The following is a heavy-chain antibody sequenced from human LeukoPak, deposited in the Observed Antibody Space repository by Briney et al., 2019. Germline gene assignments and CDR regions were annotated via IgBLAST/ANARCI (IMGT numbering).Heavy chain of an antibody. D-gene: IGHD3-22*01. CDR2: ISSSSSYI. J-gene: IGHJ4*02. V-gene: IGHV3-21*01. Sequence: KSGGSLRLSCAASGFTFSSYSMNWVRQAPGKGLEWVSSISSSSSYIYYADSVKGRFTISRDNSKNTLYLQMNSLRAEDTAVYYCAKDTDSSGQTPWYFDYWGQGTLVTVSS. CDR3: AKDTDSSGQTPWYFDY. CDR1: GFTFSSYS.